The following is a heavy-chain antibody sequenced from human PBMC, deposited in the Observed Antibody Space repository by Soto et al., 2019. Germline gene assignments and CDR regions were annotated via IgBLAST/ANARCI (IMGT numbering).Heavy chain of an antibody. CDR1: GGSFSSYA. D-gene: IGHD3-22*01. J-gene: IGHJ4*02. CDR2: IIPILGTP. Sequence: QVQLVQSGPEVKKPGSSVKVSCTASGGSFSSYAFSWVRQAPGQGREWMGGIIPILGTPNYAQKFQGRVTLTADESTSTAYMELSSLRSEDTAVYYCARDGGRYSDSSGSFDHWGQGTLVTVSS. CDR3: ARDGGRYSDSSGSFDH. V-gene: IGHV1-69*01.